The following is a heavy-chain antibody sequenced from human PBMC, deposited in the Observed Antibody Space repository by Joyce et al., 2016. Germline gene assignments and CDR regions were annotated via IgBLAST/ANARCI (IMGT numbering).Heavy chain of an antibody. Sequence: EVQLVESGGGLVKPGRSLRLSCTSSGFIFGDYAMNWFRQAPGKGLEWVGFIRSKAYGGTTDYAASVKGRFTISRDDSKIIAYLQMNSLKTEDTAVYYCTRIGDCSGGSCYEGWFDPWGQGTLVTVSS. CDR3: TRIGDCSGGSCYEGWFDP. D-gene: IGHD2-15*01. CDR2: IRSKAYGGTT. CDR1: GFIFGDYA. J-gene: IGHJ5*02. V-gene: IGHV3-49*05.